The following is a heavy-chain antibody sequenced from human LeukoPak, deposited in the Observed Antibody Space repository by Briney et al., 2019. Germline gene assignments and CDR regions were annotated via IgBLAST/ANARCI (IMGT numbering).Heavy chain of an antibody. V-gene: IGHV1-69*06. Sequence: SVEVSCKASGGTFSSYAISWVRQAPGQGLEWMGGIIPIFGAANYAQKFQGRVTITADKSTSTAYMELSSLRSEDTAVYYCARSLALGSGWSYFDYWGQGTLVTVSS. CDR3: ARSLALGSGWSYFDY. D-gene: IGHD6-19*01. CDR1: GGTFSSYA. CDR2: IIPIFGAA. J-gene: IGHJ4*02.